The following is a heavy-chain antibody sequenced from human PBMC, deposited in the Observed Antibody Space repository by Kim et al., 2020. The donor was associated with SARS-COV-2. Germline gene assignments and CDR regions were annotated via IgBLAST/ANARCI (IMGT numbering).Heavy chain of an antibody. CDR3: ARGPVTANPGYGMDV. CDR2: IYYSGST. CDR1: GGSISSYY. J-gene: IGHJ6*02. V-gene: IGHV4-59*01. Sequence: SETLSLTCTVSGGSISSYYWSWIRQPPGKGLEWIGYIYYSGSTNYNPSLKSRVTISVDTSKNQFSLKLSSVTAADTAVYYCARGPVTANPGYGMDVWGQGTTVTVSS. D-gene: IGHD2-21*02.